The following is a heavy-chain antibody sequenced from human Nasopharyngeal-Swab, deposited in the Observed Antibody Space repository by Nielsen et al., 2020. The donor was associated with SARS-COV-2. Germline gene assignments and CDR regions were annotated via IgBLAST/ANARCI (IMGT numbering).Heavy chain of an antibody. CDR1: GSSISSSSYY. V-gene: IGHV4-39*07. D-gene: IGHD6-13*01. Sequence: SETLSLTCTASGSSISSSSYYWGWIRQPPGKGLEWIGSIYYSGSTNYNPSLKSRVTISVDTSKNQFSLKLSSVTAADTAVYYCARDGDKIAAAGTLGWFDPWGQGTLVTVSS. J-gene: IGHJ5*02. CDR3: ARDGDKIAAAGTLGWFDP. CDR2: IYYSGST.